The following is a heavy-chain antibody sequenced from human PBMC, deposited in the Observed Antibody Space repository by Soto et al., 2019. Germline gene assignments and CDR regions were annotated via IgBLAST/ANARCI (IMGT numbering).Heavy chain of an antibody. Sequence: EVQLVESGGGLVQPGGSLRLSCAASGFTFSSYSMNWVRQAPGKGLEWVSYITSSSSAIYYADSVKGRFTISRDNAKNSLYLHMNSLRDEDTAVYYCARDRGWFGERDPYYYYGMDVWGQGTTVTVSS. CDR2: ITSSSSAI. J-gene: IGHJ6*02. CDR1: GFTFSSYS. D-gene: IGHD3-10*01. CDR3: ARDRGWFGERDPYYYYGMDV. V-gene: IGHV3-48*02.